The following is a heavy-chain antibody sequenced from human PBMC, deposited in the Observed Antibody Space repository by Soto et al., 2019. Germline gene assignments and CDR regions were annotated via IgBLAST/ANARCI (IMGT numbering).Heavy chain of an antibody. D-gene: IGHD1-20*01. V-gene: IGHV3-23*01. CDR2: ITSTGGTT. CDR3: AKVGISGTKYFEY. Sequence: EVQLLESGGGLEQPGGSLRLSCAASGFAFSPYGMSWVRQAPGKGLEWVSSITSTGGTTYYADSVKGRFTISRDNSKNTLYLQMNRLRAEDTAVYYCAKVGISGTKYFEYWGQGTLVTVSS. CDR1: GFAFSPYG. J-gene: IGHJ4*02.